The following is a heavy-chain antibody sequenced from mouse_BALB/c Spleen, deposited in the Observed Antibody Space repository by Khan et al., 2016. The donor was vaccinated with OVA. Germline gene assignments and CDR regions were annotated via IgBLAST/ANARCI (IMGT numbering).Heavy chain of an antibody. CDR2: ISTNYGDA. V-gene: IGHV1S137*01. CDR3: VRGGKFAY. J-gene: IGHJ3*01. CDR1: GYTFTDYA. Sequence: VQLQQSGAELVRPGVSVKISCKASGYTFTDYAMHWVKQRHAKSLEWIGVISTNYGDADYNQKFQGKASMTVDSSSSTVYIELARLTSEDSAIYYCVRGGKFAYWGQGTLVTVSA. D-gene: IGHD1-1*02.